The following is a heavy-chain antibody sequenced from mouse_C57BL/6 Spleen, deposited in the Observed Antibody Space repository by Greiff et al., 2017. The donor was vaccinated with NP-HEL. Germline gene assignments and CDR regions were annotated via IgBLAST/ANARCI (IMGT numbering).Heavy chain of an antibody. D-gene: IGHD1-1*02. J-gene: IGHJ4*01. CDR2: INPSSGYT. V-gene: IGHV1-4*01. Sequence: VQLQQSGAELARPGASVKMSCKASGYTFTSYTMHWVKQRPGQGLEWIGYINPSSGYTKYNQKFKDKATLTADKSSSTAYMQLSSLTSEDSAVYYCARERGGCGPSAMDYWGQGTSVTVSS. CDR3: ARERGGCGPSAMDY. CDR1: GYTFTSYT.